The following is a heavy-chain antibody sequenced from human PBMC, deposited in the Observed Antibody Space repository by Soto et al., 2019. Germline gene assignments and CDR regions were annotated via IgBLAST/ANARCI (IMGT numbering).Heavy chain of an antibody. D-gene: IGHD2-8*01. CDR1: GFTFSSYA. V-gene: IGHV3-23*01. J-gene: IGHJ6*02. Sequence: GGSLRLCCAASGFTFSSYAMSWVRQAPGKGLEWVSAISGSGGSTYYADSVKGRFTISRDNSKNTLYLQMNSLRAEDTAVYYCAKGYCTNGVCSYYYYYYGMDVWGQGTTVTVSS. CDR2: ISGSGGST. CDR3: AKGYCTNGVCSYYYYYYGMDV.